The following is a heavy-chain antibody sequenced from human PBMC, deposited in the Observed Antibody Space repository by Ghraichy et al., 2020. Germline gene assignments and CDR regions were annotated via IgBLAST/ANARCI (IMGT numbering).Heavy chain of an antibody. J-gene: IGHJ6*03. CDR3: ARDRYNWNYGYYYYYMDV. V-gene: IGHV4-59*01. CDR2: IYYSGST. D-gene: IGHD1-7*01. Sequence: LETLSLTCTVSGGSISSYYWSWIRQPPGKGLEWIGYIYYSGSTNYNPSLKSRVTISVDTSKNQFSLKLSSVTAADTAVYYCARDRYNWNYGYYYYYMDVWGKGTTVTVSS. CDR1: GGSISSYY.